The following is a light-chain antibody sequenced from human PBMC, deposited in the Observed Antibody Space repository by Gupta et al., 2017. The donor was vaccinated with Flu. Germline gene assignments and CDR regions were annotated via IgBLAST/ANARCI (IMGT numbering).Light chain of an antibody. Sequence: QLVLTQSPSASASLGASVTLTCTLSSGHSSYAIAWHQQQPEKGPRYLMKFTSDGSHSKGDGSPDRFSGSSSVAERYLTISRLQAEDEADYYCQTWGTGIVVFGGGTKLTVL. CDR2: FTSDGSH. V-gene: IGLV4-69*01. J-gene: IGLJ2*01. CDR1: SGHSSYA. CDR3: QTWGTGIVV.